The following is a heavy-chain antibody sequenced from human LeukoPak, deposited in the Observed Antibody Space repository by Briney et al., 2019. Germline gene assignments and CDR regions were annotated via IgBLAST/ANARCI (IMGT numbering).Heavy chain of an antibody. V-gene: IGHV4-39*01. Sequence: PSETLSLTCSVSGDSITSSSYYWAWIRQPPERGLEWIGSVYYTGGTNYSPSLKSRVTMSVDTSKNQFSLMLSSVTAADTAVYYCARHGGTRITLIEVYYFESWGQGTLVTVSS. J-gene: IGHJ4*02. D-gene: IGHD4-11*01. CDR1: GDSITSSSYY. CDR2: VYYTGGT. CDR3: ARHGGTRITLIEVYYFES.